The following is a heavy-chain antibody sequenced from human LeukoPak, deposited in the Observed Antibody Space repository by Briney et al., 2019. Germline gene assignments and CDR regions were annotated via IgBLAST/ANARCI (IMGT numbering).Heavy chain of an antibody. Sequence: GALRLSCAASGFTFSNYAMSWVRQAPGKGLEWVSSIISSGVTTYYADSVKGRFTISSDSSENTLYLQMNSLRAEDTAVYYCARGRIDSSSQLKYYFDYWGQGTLVTVSS. J-gene: IGHJ4*02. D-gene: IGHD6-13*01. CDR1: GFTFSNYA. CDR3: ARGRIDSSSQLKYYFDY. CDR2: IISSGVTT. V-gene: IGHV3-23*01.